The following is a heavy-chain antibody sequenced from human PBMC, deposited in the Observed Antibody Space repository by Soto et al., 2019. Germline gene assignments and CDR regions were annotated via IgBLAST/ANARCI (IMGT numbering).Heavy chain of an antibody. J-gene: IGHJ6*02. CDR1: GFTFRTYT. CDR2: IRGFSPYT. D-gene: IGHD3-10*01. Sequence: GGSLRLSCISSGFTFRTYTMNWVRQAPGKGLEWVSGIRGFSPYTFYAESVKGRFTISRDNAKKSLYLQMNSLRAEDTAVYYCARDRGYDAHDYYYNAMDVWGQGTTVTV. V-gene: IGHV3-21*01. CDR3: ARDRGYDAHDYYYNAMDV.